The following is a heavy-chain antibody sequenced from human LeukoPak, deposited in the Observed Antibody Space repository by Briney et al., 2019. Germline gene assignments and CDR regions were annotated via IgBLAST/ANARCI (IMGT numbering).Heavy chain of an antibody. CDR1: GFTFSSYA. J-gene: IGHJ4*02. V-gene: IGHV3-23*01. D-gene: IGHD3-22*01. CDR2: ISGSGGST. Sequence: GGSLRLSCAASGFTFSSYAMSWVRQAPGKGLEWVSAISGSGGSTYYADSVKGRFTISRDNSKNTLYLQMNSLRAEDTAVYYCARSPPNYYDSSGSFDYWGQGTLVTVSS. CDR3: ARSPPNYYDSSGSFDY.